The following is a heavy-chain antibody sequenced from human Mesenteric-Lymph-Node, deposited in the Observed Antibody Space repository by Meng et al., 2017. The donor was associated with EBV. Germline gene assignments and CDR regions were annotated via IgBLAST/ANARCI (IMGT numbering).Heavy chain of an antibody. CDR1: GYTFTSYD. Sequence: QVHLVQSGAEVKKPGASVKVSCKASGYTFTSYDINWVRQATGQGLEWMGWMNPNSGATGSTQKFQGRVTMTRNTSISTAYMELNSLTSEDTAVYHCSRDSIYNGQDSWGQGTLVTVSS. CDR3: SRDSIYNGQDS. J-gene: IGHJ4*02. V-gene: IGHV1-8*01. D-gene: IGHD5-24*01. CDR2: MNPNSGAT.